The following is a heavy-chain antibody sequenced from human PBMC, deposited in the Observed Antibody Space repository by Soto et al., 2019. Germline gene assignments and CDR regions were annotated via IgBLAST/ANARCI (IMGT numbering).Heavy chain of an antibody. J-gene: IGHJ4*02. CDR3: ARAPPVYDFWSGYYFFFAY. CDR2: IYYSGST. CDR1: GGSISSYY. Sequence: PSETLSLTCTVSGGSISSYYWSWIRQPPGKGLEWIGYIYYSGSTNYNPSLKSRVTISVDTSKNQFSLKLSSVTAADPAVYYCARAPPVYDFWSGYYFFFAYRGQGTLVTVSS. V-gene: IGHV4-59*01. D-gene: IGHD3-3*01.